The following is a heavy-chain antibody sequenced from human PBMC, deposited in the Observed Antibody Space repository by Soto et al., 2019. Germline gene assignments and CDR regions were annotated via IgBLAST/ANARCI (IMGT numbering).Heavy chain of an antibody. CDR3: ARISRYCGGDCYAPGWFDP. CDR1: GYSFTSYW. Sequence: PGESLKISCKGSGYSFTSYWIGWVRQMPGKGLEWMGIIYPGDSDTRYSPSFQGQVTISADKSISTAYLQWSSLKASDTAMYYCARISRYCGGDCYAPGWFDPWGQGTLVTVSS. V-gene: IGHV5-51*01. D-gene: IGHD2-21*02. CDR2: IYPGDSDT. J-gene: IGHJ5*02.